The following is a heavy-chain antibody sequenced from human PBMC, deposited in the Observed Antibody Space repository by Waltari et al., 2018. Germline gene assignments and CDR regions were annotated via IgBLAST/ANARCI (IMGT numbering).Heavy chain of an antibody. V-gene: IGHV4-4*07. CDR3: ARARGGATTLDAFDI. CDR2: IYTSGST. CDR1: GGSISSYY. D-gene: IGHD1-26*01. Sequence: QVQLQESGPGLVKPSETLSLTCTVPGGSISSYYWSWIRQPAGKGLEWIGRIYTSGSTHYNPSLKSRFTMSVDTSKNQFSLKLSSVTAADTAVYYCARARGGATTLDAFDIWGQGTMVTVSS. J-gene: IGHJ3*02.